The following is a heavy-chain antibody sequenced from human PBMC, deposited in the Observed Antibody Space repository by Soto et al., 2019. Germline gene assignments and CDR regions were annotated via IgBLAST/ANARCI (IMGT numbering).Heavy chain of an antibody. D-gene: IGHD3-22*01. CDR2: IYYSGST. Sequence: SETLSLTCAVSGGSISSGGYSWSWIRQPPGKGLEWIGYIYYSGSTYYNSSLKSRVTISVDTSKNQFSLKLSSVTAADTAVYYCARVWDSSGPNFDYWGQGTLVTVSS. CDR1: GGSISSGGYS. J-gene: IGHJ4*02. V-gene: IGHV4-31*11. CDR3: ARVWDSSGPNFDY.